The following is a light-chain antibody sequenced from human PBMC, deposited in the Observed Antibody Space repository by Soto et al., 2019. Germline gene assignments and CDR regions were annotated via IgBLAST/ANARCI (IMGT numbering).Light chain of an antibody. J-gene: IGLJ1*01. CDR3: NSYTSSTAYV. CDR2: EVS. Sequence: QSVLTQPDSVSGSPGQSITISCTGASSDVGRYNYVFWYQLHPGKAPKLIIYEVSIRPSGVSNRFSGSKSGNTAFLTISGLRAEDEADYYCNSYTSSTAYVFGTGTKVTVL. V-gene: IGLV2-14*01. CDR1: SSDVGRYNY.